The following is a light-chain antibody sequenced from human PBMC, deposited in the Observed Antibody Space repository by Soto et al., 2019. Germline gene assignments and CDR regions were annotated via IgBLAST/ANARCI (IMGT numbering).Light chain of an antibody. CDR1: QDIYKS. V-gene: IGKV1-9*01. CDR2: GAS. Sequence: DIQLTQSPSFLSASAGDRVTITCRASQDIYKSLAWYQHKPGKAPKLLIFGASTLHSGVPSRFSGSGSGTEFTLTISSLQPEDFATYYCQHVKGALAFTFGPGTKVDI. CDR3: QHVKGALAFT. J-gene: IGKJ3*01.